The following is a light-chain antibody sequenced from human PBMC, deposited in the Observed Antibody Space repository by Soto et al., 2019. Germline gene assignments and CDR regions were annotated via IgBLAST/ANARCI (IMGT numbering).Light chain of an antibody. CDR2: SNN. CDR1: SSNIGSNT. J-gene: IGLJ1*01. V-gene: IGLV1-44*01. Sequence: QSVLTQPPSASGTPGQRVTISCSGSSSNIGSNTVNWYQQLPGTAPKLLIYSNNQRPSGVPDRFSGSKSGTSASLAISGLQSEDAADYYCEAWDDSLNGCVFGTGTKLTVL. CDR3: EAWDDSLNGCV.